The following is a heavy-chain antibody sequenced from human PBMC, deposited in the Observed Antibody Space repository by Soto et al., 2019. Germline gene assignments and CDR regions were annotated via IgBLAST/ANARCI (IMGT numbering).Heavy chain of an antibody. J-gene: IGHJ3*02. D-gene: IGHD2-15*01. CDR1: GFTFSNYA. V-gene: IGHV3-23*01. Sequence: EVQLLESGGGLVQPGASLRLSCVASGFTFSNYALSWVRQTPGKGLDCVSSISGSADITSYADSVKGRFTISRDNAKNTLYLQMNSLRVEDTAVYYCAKGPHEGWVADAFHIWGQGTMVTVSS. CDR3: AKGPHEGWVADAFHI. CDR2: ISGSADIT.